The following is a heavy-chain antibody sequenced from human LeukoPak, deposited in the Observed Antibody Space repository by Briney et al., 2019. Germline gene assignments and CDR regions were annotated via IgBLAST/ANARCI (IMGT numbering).Heavy chain of an antibody. CDR1: GGSFSGYY. J-gene: IGHJ4*02. CDR3: AGGDHYFDSGGYYYLFDY. D-gene: IGHD3-22*01. Sequence: PSETLSLTCAVYGGSFSGYYWSWIRQPPGKGLEWIGEINHSGSTNFNPSLKSRVTISVDTSKNQFSLMLSSVSAADTAVYYCAGGDHYFDSGGYYYLFDYWGQGTLVTVSS. V-gene: IGHV4-34*01. CDR2: INHSGST.